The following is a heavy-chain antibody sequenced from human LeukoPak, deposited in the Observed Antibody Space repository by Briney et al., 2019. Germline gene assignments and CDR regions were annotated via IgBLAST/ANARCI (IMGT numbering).Heavy chain of an antibody. CDR3: ARAKPKNMVRGLIMRRESRYYFDY. V-gene: IGHV4-59*12. CDR1: GGSISGYY. Sequence: SETLSLTCTVSGGSISGYYWSWIRQSPGKGLESLGYIYYTGSTNYNPSLKSRVTMSVDTSNNQFSLRLSSVTAADTAVYYCARAKPKNMVRGLIMRRESRYYFDYWGQGTLVTVSS. J-gene: IGHJ4*02. CDR2: IYYTGST. D-gene: IGHD3-10*01.